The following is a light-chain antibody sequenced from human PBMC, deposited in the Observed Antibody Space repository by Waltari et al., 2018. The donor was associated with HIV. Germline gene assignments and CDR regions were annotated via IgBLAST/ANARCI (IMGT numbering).Light chain of an antibody. CDR1: SSTLGSNY. CDR2: RNN. V-gene: IGLV1-47*01. J-gene: IGLJ2*01. CDR3: ATWDDSLSVVV. Sequence: QSVLTQPPSASGTPGQRVTISCSGSSSTLGSNYVYWYQQLPGTAPKLLIYRNNQRPSGVPDRFSGSKSGTSASLAISGLRSEDEADYYCATWDDSLSVVVFGGGTKLTVL.